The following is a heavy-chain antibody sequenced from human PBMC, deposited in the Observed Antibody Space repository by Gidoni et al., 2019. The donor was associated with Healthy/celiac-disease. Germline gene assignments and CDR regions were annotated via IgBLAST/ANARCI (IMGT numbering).Heavy chain of an antibody. D-gene: IGHD3-22*01. CDR2: IWYDGSNK. CDR1: GFTFSSYG. CDR3: ATTYYYDSSGYYFNY. Sequence: QVQLVESGGGVVQPGRSLRLSCAASGFTFSSYGMPWVRQAPGKGLEWVAVIWYDGSNKYYADSVKGRFTISRDNSKNTLYLQMNSLRAEDTAVYYCATTYYYDSSGYYFNYWGQGTLVTVSS. V-gene: IGHV3-33*01. J-gene: IGHJ4*02.